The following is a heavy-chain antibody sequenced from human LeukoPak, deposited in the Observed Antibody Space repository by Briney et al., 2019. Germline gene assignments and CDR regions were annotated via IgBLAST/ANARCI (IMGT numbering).Heavy chain of an antibody. CDR2: IYWDDDK. V-gene: IGHV2-5*02. J-gene: IGHJ4*02. CDR3: AHDSSGLYGFDH. CDR1: GFSLSTSGVG. Sequence: ESGPTLVKPTQTVTLTCTFSGFSLSTSGVGVGWIRQPPGKALEWLALIYWDDDKRYRPSLKSRLTITKDTSKNQVVLTMTNMDPVDTATYYCAHDSSGLYGFDHWGQGTLVTVSS. D-gene: IGHD6-19*01.